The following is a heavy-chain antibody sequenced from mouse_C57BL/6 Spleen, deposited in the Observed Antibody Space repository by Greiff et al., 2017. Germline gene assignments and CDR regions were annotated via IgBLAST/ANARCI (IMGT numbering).Heavy chain of an antibody. CDR2: IDPETGGT. V-gene: IGHV1-15*01. D-gene: IGHD1-1*01. J-gene: IGHJ3*01. Sequence: VQLQQSGAELVRPGASVTLSCKASGYTFTDYEMHWVKQTPVHGLEWIGAIDPETGGTAYNQKFKGKAILTADKSSSTAYMELRSLTSEDSAVYYCTREMITTVVATPYAYWGQGTLVTVSA. CDR3: TREMITTVVATPYAY. CDR1: GYTFTDYE.